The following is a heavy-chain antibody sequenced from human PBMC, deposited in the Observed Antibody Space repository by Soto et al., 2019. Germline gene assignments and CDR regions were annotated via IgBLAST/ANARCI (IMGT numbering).Heavy chain of an antibody. Sequence: SVKVSCKASRVAFSKFIVTWVRQAPGLGLEWVGGIIPIFGTANYAQKFQGRVTITADESTSTSYMELSSLRSEDTAVYYCARDYDILTGYSLYGYWGQGTLVTVSS. CDR3: ARDYDILTGYSLYGY. D-gene: IGHD3-9*01. J-gene: IGHJ4*02. CDR2: IIPIFGTA. V-gene: IGHV1-69*13. CDR1: RVAFSKFI.